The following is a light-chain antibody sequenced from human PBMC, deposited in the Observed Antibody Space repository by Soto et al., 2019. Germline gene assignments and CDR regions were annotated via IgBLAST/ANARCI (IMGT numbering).Light chain of an antibody. CDR2: EVN. V-gene: IGLV2-8*01. J-gene: IGLJ2*01. Sequence: QSVLTQPPSASGSLGQSVTISCTGTSSDVGGYNYVSWFQHHPGKAPKLMIYEVNNRPSGVPDRFSGSKSGNTASLTVSGLQAEDEADYYCSSYADTNNLVFGGGTKLTVL. CDR3: SSYADTNNLV. CDR1: SSDVGGYNY.